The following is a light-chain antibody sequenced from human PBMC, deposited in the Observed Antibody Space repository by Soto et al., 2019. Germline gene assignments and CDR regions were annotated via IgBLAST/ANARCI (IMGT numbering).Light chain of an antibody. Sequence: QSALTQPASVSGSPGQSITISCTGTSSDVGGYNYVSWYQQHPGKAPKLMIYEGSKRPSGVSHRFSGSKSGNTASLTISGLQAEDEADYYCCSYAGRSTWVFGGGTKVTVL. CDR1: SSDVGGYNY. CDR2: EGS. CDR3: CSYAGRSTWV. V-gene: IGLV2-23*01. J-gene: IGLJ3*02.